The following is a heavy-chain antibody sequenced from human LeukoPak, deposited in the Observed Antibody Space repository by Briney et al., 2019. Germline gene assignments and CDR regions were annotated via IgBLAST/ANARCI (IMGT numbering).Heavy chain of an antibody. Sequence: GGSLRLSCAASGFTFSSYAMSWVRQAPGKGLEWVSGISGSGGITYADSVKGRFTISRDNSKNTLYLQMNSLRAEDTALYYCAKDRSYSSSWYVGDYWGQGSLVTVSS. CDR2: ISGSGGIT. D-gene: IGHD6-13*01. V-gene: IGHV3-23*01. CDR1: GFTFSSYA. CDR3: AKDRSYSSSWYVGDY. J-gene: IGHJ4*02.